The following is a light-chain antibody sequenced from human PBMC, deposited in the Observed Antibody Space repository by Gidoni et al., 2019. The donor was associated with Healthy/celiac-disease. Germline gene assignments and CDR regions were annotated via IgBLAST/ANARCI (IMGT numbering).Light chain of an antibody. CDR2: KAS. Sequence: DIQMTQYPYTLSASVGDRVTITCRASQSISSWLAWYQQKQGKAPKHLIYKASSLESGVPSRFSGSGSGTEFTLTISSLQPDDFATYYCQQYNSYPWTFGQGTKVEIK. CDR1: QSISSW. V-gene: IGKV1-5*03. CDR3: QQYNSYPWT. J-gene: IGKJ1*01.